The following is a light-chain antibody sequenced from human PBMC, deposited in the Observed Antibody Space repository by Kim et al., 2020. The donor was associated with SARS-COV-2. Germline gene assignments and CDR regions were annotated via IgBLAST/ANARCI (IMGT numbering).Light chain of an antibody. V-gene: IGKV3-11*01. CDR3: QQRDNWPPT. CDR2: DAS. Sequence: PGERTARPSRASQGGITYIAWYQPSPGQAPPLLSSDASNRASGIPARRGGSGSGTDFTPTISTLEPDDFAVHYCQQRDNWPPTFGHGTRLEIK. J-gene: IGKJ5*01. CDR1: QGGITY.